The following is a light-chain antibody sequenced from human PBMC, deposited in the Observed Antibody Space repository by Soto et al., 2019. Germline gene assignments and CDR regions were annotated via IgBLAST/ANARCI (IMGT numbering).Light chain of an antibody. V-gene: IGKV3-20*01. CDR1: QTVSSY. J-gene: IGKJ5*01. CDR2: GAS. Sequence: ENVLTQSPGTLSLSAGERATLSCRASQTVSSYLTWYQQRPGQAPRLLIYGASKRATGIPDRFSGSGSGTDFTLTISTLEPEDFALYYCQQYGTSPITFGEGTRLEIK. CDR3: QQYGTSPIT.